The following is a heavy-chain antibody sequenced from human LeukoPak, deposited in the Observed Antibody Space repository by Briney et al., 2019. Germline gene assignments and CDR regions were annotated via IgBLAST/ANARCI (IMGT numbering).Heavy chain of an antibody. CDR2: ISYDGSNK. Sequence: PGRSLRLSCAASGFTFSSYAMHWVRQAPGEGLEWVAVISYDGSNKYYADSVKGRFTISRDNSKNTLYLQMNSLRAEDTAVYYCARGEMATIYRFDYWGQGTLVTVSS. D-gene: IGHD5-24*01. V-gene: IGHV3-30-3*01. CDR3: ARGEMATIYRFDY. J-gene: IGHJ4*02. CDR1: GFTFSSYA.